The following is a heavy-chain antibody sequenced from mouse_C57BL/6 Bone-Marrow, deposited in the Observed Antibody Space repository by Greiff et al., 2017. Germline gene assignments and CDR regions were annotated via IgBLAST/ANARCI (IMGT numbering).Heavy chain of an antibody. D-gene: IGHD1-1*01. CDR1: GYTFTSYW. J-gene: IGHJ1*03. Sequence: VQLQQSGAELAKPGASVTLSCKASGYTFTSYWMHWVKQRPGQGLEWIGYINPSSGYTKYNQKFKDKATLTADKSSSTAYMQLSSLTYEDSAVYYCAKVVSSHWYFDVWGTGTTVTVSS. V-gene: IGHV1-7*01. CDR2: INPSSGYT. CDR3: AKVVSSHWYFDV.